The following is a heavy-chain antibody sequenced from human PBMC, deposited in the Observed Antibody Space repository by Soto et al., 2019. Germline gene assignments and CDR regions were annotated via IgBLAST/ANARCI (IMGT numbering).Heavy chain of an antibody. CDR3: AKDAPVGMGYYYYGMDV. CDR1: GFTFSSYA. Sequence: GGSLRLSCAASGFTFSSYAMSWVRQAPGKGLEWVSAISGSGGSTYYADSVKGRFTISRDNSKNTLYLQMNSLRAEDTAVYYCAKDAPVGMGYYYYGMDVWGQGTTVTVSS. D-gene: IGHD1-20*01. V-gene: IGHV3-23*01. J-gene: IGHJ6*02. CDR2: ISGSGGST.